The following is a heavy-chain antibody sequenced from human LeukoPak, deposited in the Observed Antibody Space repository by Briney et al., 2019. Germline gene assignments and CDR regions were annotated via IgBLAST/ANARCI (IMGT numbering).Heavy chain of an antibody. Sequence: SETLSLTCTVSGGPISSYYWSWIRQPAGKGLEWIGRIYTSRNTNYNPSHKSRLTMSVDTSNNHFSLTPSSVPAADAAVYFCAREGQYSSSWVDDWGQGTPVTVPA. J-gene: IGHJ4*02. CDR1: GGPISSYY. V-gene: IGHV4-4*07. D-gene: IGHD6-13*01. CDR2: IYTSRNT. CDR3: AREGQYSSSWVDD.